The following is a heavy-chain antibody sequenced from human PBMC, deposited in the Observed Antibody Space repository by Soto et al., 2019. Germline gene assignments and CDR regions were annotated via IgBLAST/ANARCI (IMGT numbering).Heavy chain of an antibody. CDR1: GGSINSGDYY. Sequence: SETLSLTCSVSGGSINSGDYYWSWVRQPPGKGLEWSGYIYYSGSTYFNPSLKSRVTITKATSRNQFSLRLSSVTAADTAVYYCARAIVVTIGGMDVWGQGTTVTVSS. CDR2: IYYSGST. J-gene: IGHJ6*02. CDR3: ARAIVVTIGGMDV. D-gene: IGHD5-12*01. V-gene: IGHV4-30-4*01.